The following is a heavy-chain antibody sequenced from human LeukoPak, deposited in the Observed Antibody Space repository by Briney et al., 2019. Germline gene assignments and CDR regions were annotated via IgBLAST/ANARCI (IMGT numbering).Heavy chain of an antibody. CDR1: GFTFSSYG. CDR2: IWYDGSNK. V-gene: IGHV3-33*01. Sequence: PGGSLRLSCAASGFTFSSYGMHWVRQAPGKGLEWVAVIWYDGSNKYYADSVKGRFTISRDNSKNTLYLQTNSLRAEDTAVYYCARETSSPSYYGMDVWGQGTTVTVSS. D-gene: IGHD1-14*01. J-gene: IGHJ6*02. CDR3: ARETSSPSYYGMDV.